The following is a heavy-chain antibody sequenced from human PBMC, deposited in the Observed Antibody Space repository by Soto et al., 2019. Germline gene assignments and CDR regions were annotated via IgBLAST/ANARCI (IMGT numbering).Heavy chain of an antibody. D-gene: IGHD2-21*02. Sequence: GGSLRLSCAASGFTFINYAVSWVRQAPGKGLEWVSTISGSGSSTYFADSVKGRFTISRDNSKNTLYLQMNSLRAEDTAVYFCAKVVTAIYYFDYWGQGALVTVS. CDR3: AKVVTAIYYFDY. CDR1: GFTFINYA. V-gene: IGHV3-23*01. J-gene: IGHJ4*02. CDR2: ISGSGSST.